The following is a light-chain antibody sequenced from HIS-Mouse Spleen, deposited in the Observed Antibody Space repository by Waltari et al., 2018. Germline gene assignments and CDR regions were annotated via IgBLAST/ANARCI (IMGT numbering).Light chain of an antibody. CDR3: SSYAGSNNYV. CDR2: EVS. J-gene: IGLJ1*01. CDR1: SSDVGGYNY. V-gene: IGLV2-8*01. Sequence: QSALTQPRSVSGSPGQSVTISCTGTSSDVGGYNYVSWYQQHPGKAPKLMVDEVSRRPSGVPVRFCGSKSGNTASLTVSGLQAEDEADYYCSSYAGSNNYVFGTGTKVTVL.